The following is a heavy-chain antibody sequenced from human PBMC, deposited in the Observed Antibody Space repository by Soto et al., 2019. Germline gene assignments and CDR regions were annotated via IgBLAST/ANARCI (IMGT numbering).Heavy chain of an antibody. Sequence: GGSLRLSCAASGFNVSTNYMTWVRQAPGKGLEWASVIYSGGTTYYADSVKGRFIISRDNFKNTLYLQMNNLRAEDTALYYCARGSGSLYYFHYWGQGTLVTVSS. CDR2: IYSGGTT. J-gene: IGHJ4*02. CDR3: ARGSGSLYYFHY. D-gene: IGHD1-26*01. CDR1: GFNVSTNY. V-gene: IGHV3-53*01.